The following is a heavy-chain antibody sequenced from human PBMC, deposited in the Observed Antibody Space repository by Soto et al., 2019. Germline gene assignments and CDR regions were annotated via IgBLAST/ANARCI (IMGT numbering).Heavy chain of an antibody. D-gene: IGHD3-3*01. CDR1: DGYINSHF. Sequence: SEALYLPCSVSDGYINSHFWSWIRQPAGKRLEWIGRIYSSGSTIYNPSLKSRVTMSVDTSKNQFSLKLRSVTAADTAVYYCARDNVWSGYYSFFDYWGQGTLVTVSS. J-gene: IGHJ4*02. CDR2: IYSSGST. V-gene: IGHV4-4*07. CDR3: ARDNVWSGYYSFFDY.